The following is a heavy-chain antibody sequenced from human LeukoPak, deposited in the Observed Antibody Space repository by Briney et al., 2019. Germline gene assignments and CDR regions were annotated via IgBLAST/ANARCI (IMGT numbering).Heavy chain of an antibody. V-gene: IGHV1-69*04. J-gene: IGHJ4*02. D-gene: IGHD3-22*01. CDR3: ARDGGRDYYDSSGYYAY. CDR1: GYTFTGYY. Sequence: ASVKVSCKASGYTFTGYYMHWVRQAPGQGLEWMGRIIPILGIANYAQKFQGRVTITADKSTSTAYMELSSLRSEDTAVYYCARDGGRDYYDSSGYYAYWGQGTLVTVSS. CDR2: IIPILGIA.